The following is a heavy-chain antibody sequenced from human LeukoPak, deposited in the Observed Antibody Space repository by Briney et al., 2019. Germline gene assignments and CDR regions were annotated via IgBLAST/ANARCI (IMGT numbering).Heavy chain of an antibody. V-gene: IGHV4-59*01. CDR1: GGSMSSYY. D-gene: IGHD6-19*01. Sequence: SETLSLTCTVSGGSMSSYYWSWIRQPPGKGLEWVGYIYYSGTTSYNPSLKSRVTISVDTSKNQFSLKLSSVTAADTAVYYCARDVSGVAGSAFDIWGQGTMVTVSS. CDR3: ARDVSGVAGSAFDI. CDR2: IYYSGTT. J-gene: IGHJ3*02.